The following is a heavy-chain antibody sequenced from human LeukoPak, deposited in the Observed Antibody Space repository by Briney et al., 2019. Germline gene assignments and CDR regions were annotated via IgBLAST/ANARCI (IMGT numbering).Heavy chain of an antibody. CDR3: ARDLFRGGSRTIWYGLDF. Sequence: PSETLSLTCTVSGGSISSYYWSWIRQSPGKGLEWIGYIDYSGSTNYNPSLKSRVTISLPTSKNQFSLKLTSVTAADTAIYYCARDLFRGGSRTIWYGLDFWGQGNLVTVSS. D-gene: IGHD6-13*01. CDR1: GGSISSYY. J-gene: IGHJ4*02. V-gene: IGHV4-59*12. CDR2: IDYSGST.